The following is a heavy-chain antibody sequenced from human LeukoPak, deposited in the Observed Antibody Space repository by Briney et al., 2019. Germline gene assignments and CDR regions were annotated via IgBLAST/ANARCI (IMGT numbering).Heavy chain of an antibody. V-gene: IGHV3-7*01. D-gene: IGHD3-16*01. CDR3: VRDYVWGTSNPDY. J-gene: IGHJ4*02. Sequence: GGSLKSSCPALELTFGTYGMSGFGQAQGRGREGLGNIKEDGTEKYYLDSVRGRFTLSRDNAKNSLYLQMDSLRAEDTAVYYCVRDYVWGTSNPDYWGQGTLVTVTS. CDR2: IKEDGTEK. CDR1: ELTFGTYG.